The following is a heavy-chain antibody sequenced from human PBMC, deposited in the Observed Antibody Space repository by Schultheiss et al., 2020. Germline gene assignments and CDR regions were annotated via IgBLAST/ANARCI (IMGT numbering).Heavy chain of an antibody. CDR3: ARATRTIPYAMDV. D-gene: IGHD3-9*01. CDR1: KFTFSNYA. J-gene: IGHJ6*02. CDR2: ISGSGGST. V-gene: IGHV3-23*01. Sequence: GGSLRLSCVASKFTFSNYAMHWVRQAPGKGLEWVSAISGSGGSTYYADSVKGRFTISRDNSKNTLYLQMNSLRDEDTAVYSCARATRTIPYAMDVWGQGTTVTVSS.